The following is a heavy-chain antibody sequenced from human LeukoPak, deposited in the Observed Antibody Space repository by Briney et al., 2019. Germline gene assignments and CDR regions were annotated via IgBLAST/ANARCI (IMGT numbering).Heavy chain of an antibody. CDR3: ARSATVTTGLDY. Sequence: SETLSLTCAVYGGSFSGYHWSWIRQPPGKGLEWIGEINHSGSTNYNPSLKSRVTISVDTSKNQFSLKLSSVTAADTAVYYCARSATVTTGLDYWGQGTLVTVSS. V-gene: IGHV4-34*01. D-gene: IGHD4-17*01. CDR1: GGSFSGYH. CDR2: INHSGST. J-gene: IGHJ4*02.